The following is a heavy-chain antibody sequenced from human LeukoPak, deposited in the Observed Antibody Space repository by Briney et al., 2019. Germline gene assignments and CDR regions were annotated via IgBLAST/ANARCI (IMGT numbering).Heavy chain of an antibody. J-gene: IGHJ5*02. D-gene: IGHD3-3*01. V-gene: IGHV1-2*02. CDR2: INPNTGGT. CDR3: ARGQGIYYDFWSGYYNWFDP. Sequence: ASVKVSCKASGYTFTGSYIHWVRQAPGQGLEWMGWINPNTGGTNYAQNFQDRVTMTRDTSISTAYMELSSLRSEDTAVYYCARGQGIYYDFWSGYYNWFDPWGQGTLVTVSS. CDR1: GYTFTGSY.